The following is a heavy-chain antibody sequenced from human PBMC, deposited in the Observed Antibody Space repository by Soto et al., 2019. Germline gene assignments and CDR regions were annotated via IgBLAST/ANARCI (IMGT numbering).Heavy chain of an antibody. D-gene: IGHD6-19*01. Sequence: PGGSLRLSCAASGFTFSSYAMSWVRQAPGKGLEWVSAISGSGGSTYYADSVKGRFTISRDNSKNTLYLQMNSLRAEDTAVYYCENQQTIAVAGLDYWGQGTLVTVSS. CDR2: ISGSGGST. V-gene: IGHV3-23*01. J-gene: IGHJ4*02. CDR3: ENQQTIAVAGLDY. CDR1: GFTFSSYA.